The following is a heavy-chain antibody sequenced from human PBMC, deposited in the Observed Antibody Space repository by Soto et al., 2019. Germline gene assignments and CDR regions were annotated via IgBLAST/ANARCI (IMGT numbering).Heavy chain of an antibody. J-gene: IGHJ4*02. CDR3: ARHGEHSSSWYFDY. CDR2: ISYSGST. Sequence: SETLSLTCTVSGCSISSDSYYWCWILQSPEKGLEWIASISYSGSTYYNPTLKSRLIISVDTSKSQFSLKLSSVTAADTAVYYCARHGEHSSSWYFDYWGQGTLVTVSS. CDR1: GCSISSDSYY. D-gene: IGHD6-13*01. V-gene: IGHV4-39*01.